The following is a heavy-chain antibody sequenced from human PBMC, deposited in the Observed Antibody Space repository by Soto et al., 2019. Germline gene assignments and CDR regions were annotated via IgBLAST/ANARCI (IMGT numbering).Heavy chain of an antibody. V-gene: IGHV6-1*01. Sequence: PSRGLEWLGRTYYSSKWYNDYAVSVNSRITINPDTSKNQLSLQLNSVTPEDTAVYYCAGEDYGGYFAYWGHRTLVTV. CDR2: TYYSSKWYN. D-gene: IGHD4-17*01. CDR3: AGEDYGGYFAY. J-gene: IGHJ4*01.